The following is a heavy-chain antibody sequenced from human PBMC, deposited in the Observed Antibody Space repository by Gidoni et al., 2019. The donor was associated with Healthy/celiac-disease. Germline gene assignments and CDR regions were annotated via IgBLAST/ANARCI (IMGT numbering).Heavy chain of an antibody. CDR2: IWYDGSNK. J-gene: IGHJ3*02. CDR3: ARDPRYYDSSGSDDAFDI. CDR1: GFTFSSYG. D-gene: IGHD3-22*01. V-gene: IGHV3-33*01. Sequence: QVQLVESGGGVVQPGRSLRLSCAASGFTFSSYGMHWVRQAPGKGLEWVAVIWYDGSNKYYADSVKGRFTISRDNSKNTLYLQMNSLRAEDTAVYYCARDPRYYDSSGSDDAFDIWGQGTMVTVSS.